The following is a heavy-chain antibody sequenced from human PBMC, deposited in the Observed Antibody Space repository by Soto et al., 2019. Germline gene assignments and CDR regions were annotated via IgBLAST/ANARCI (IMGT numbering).Heavy chain of an antibody. CDR3: ARDCSGGSCYDY. J-gene: IGHJ4*02. Sequence: SVKVSCKASGYTFTSYAMHWVRQAPGQRLEWMGWINAGNGNTKYSQKFQGRVTITRDTSASTAYMELSSLRSEDTAVYYCARDCSGGSCYDYWGQGTLVTVSS. CDR1: GYTFTSYA. V-gene: IGHV1-3*01. CDR2: INAGNGNT. D-gene: IGHD2-15*01.